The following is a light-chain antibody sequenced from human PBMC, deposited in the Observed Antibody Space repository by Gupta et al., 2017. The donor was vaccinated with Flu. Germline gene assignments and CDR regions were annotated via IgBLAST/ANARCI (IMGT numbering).Light chain of an antibody. J-gene: IGKJ4*01. Sequence: GDRVTITCRASQDIRNSVAWYQQKPGEVPSLLIYAASTLQSGVPSRFSGSGSGTDFTLTISSLQPEDVATYYCQKFNGAPLTVGGGTKVEIK. CDR1: QDIRNS. CDR3: QKFNGAPLT. CDR2: AAS. V-gene: IGKV1-27*01.